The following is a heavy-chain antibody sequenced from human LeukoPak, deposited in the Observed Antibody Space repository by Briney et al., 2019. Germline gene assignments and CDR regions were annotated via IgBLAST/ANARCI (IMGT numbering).Heavy chain of an antibody. CDR3: ARRYFDWLLDY. V-gene: IGHV1-2*02. CDR1: GYTFTDYY. Sequence: ASVKVSFKTSGYTFTDYYIHWLRQAPGQGLEWMGWINPNIGGTYYAQKFRGRVAMTSDTSISTAYMELSSLRSDDTAVYYCARRYFDWLLDYWGQGALVSVS. J-gene: IGHJ4*02. CDR2: INPNIGGT. D-gene: IGHD3-9*01.